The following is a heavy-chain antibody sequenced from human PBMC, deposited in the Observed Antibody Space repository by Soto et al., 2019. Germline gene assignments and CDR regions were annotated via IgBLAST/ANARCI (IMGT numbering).Heavy chain of an antibody. D-gene: IGHD2-21*02. CDR2: IIPVLGVT. Sequence: QVQLVQSGPEVKKPGSSVRISCRSGGDTFSSYTVSWVRQTPGQGLEWMGRIIPVLGVTNYSRKFKGRMTITADKTKTTAHMDLSTLKSEATARYYCARSRYCGVDCYTQYYSRMDVWGQGTSVIVSS. CDR3: ARSRYCGVDCYTQYYSRMDV. CDR1: GDTFSSYT. J-gene: IGHJ6*02. V-gene: IGHV1-69*02.